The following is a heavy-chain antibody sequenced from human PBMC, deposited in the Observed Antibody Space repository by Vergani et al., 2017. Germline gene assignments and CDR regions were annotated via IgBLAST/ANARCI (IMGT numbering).Heavy chain of an antibody. J-gene: IGHJ6*02. CDR3: ATRGVVRVRNYYGLDV. D-gene: IGHD3-10*01. CDR1: GYTLSDYN. CDR2: VDPQDGET. V-gene: IGHV1-69-2*01. Sequence: EVQLEQSGTEVKRPGATVKISCKVSGYTLSDYNVHWVQQAPGKGLEWMGLVDPQDGETIYAERFQGRVTISADTSTNTVYMEVSSLRSEDTAAYYCATRGVVRVRNYYGLDVWGQGTTVAVSS.